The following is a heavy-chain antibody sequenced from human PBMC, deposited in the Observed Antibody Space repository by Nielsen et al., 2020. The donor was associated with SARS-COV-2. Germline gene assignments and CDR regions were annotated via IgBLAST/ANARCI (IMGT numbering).Heavy chain of an antibody. CDR3: AKEIVVVTTNQPGDY. D-gene: IGHD2-21*02. Sequence: GGSLRLSCAASGFTFSSYGMHWVRQAPGKGLEWVAVISYDGGNKYYADSVKGRFTISRDNSKNTLYLQMNSLRAEDTAVYYCAKEIVVVTTNQPGDYWGQGTLVTVSS. CDR1: GFTFSSYG. CDR2: ISYDGGNK. J-gene: IGHJ4*02. V-gene: IGHV3-30*18.